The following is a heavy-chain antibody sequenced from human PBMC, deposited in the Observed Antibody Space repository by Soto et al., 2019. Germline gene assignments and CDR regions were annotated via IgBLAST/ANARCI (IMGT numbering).Heavy chain of an antibody. D-gene: IGHD4-4*01. Sequence: EVQLVESGGGLVKPGESLRLSCAASGFTFSVYSMNWVRQAPGKGLEWVASMNSVGGYIYYADSVRGRFTISRDNAKNSLYLQMNSLRVEDTAVYYCARDHRGLDYSNPLGCHMDVWGKGTTVTVSS. CDR1: GFTFSVYS. V-gene: IGHV3-21*01. J-gene: IGHJ6*03. CDR3: ARDHRGLDYSNPLGCHMDV. CDR2: MNSVGGYI.